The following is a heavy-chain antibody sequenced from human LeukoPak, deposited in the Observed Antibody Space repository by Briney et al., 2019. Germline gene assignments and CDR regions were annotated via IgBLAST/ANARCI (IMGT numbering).Heavy chain of an antibody. CDR3: ARTFYAPYYDSSADWFDP. Sequence: PSETLSLTCTVSGGSISSGSYYWSWIRQPAGKGLEWIGRIYTSGSTNYNPSLKSRVTIAVDTSKNQFSLKLSSVTAADTAVYYCARTFYAPYYDSSADWFDPWGQGTLVTVSS. J-gene: IGHJ5*02. D-gene: IGHD3-22*01. CDR2: IYTSGST. V-gene: IGHV4-61*02. CDR1: GGSISSGSYY.